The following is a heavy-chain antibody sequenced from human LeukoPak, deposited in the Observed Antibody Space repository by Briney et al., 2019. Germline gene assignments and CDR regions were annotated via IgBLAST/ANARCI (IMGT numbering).Heavy chain of an antibody. Sequence: SETLSLTCTVSGYSISSGYYWGWIRQPPGKGLEWIGSIYHSGSTYYNPSLKSRVTISVDTSKNQFSLKLSSVTAADTAVYYCARQGFWSGYIPDWYFDLWGRGTLVTVSS. V-gene: IGHV4-38-2*02. D-gene: IGHD3-3*01. CDR3: ARQGFWSGYIPDWYFDL. CDR2: IYHSGST. J-gene: IGHJ2*01. CDR1: GYSISSGYY.